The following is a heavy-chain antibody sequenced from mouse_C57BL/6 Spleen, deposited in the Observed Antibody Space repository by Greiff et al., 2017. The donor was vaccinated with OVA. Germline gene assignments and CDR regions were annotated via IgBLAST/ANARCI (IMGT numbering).Heavy chain of an antibody. J-gene: IGHJ3*01. Sequence: EVKLVESGGGLVKPGGSLKLSCAASGFTFSDYGMHWVRQAPEKGLEWVAYISSGSSTIYYADTVKGSFTISRDNAKNTLFLQMTSLRSEDTAMYYCARRTYYDYVWFAYWGQGTLVTVSA. D-gene: IGHD2-4*01. V-gene: IGHV5-17*01. CDR3: ARRTYYDYVWFAY. CDR1: GFTFSDYG. CDR2: ISSGSSTI.